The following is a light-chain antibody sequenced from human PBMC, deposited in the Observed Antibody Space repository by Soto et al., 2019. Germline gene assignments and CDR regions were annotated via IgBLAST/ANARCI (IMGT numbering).Light chain of an antibody. V-gene: IGKV1-5*03. CDR1: QNINNY. J-gene: IGKJ1*01. CDR3: QQYNTDSRMWT. CDR2: EAS. Sequence: DIQMTQSPSSLSASVGDRVTITCQASQNINNYLNWYQEKPGKAPKLLIYEASSLESGVPSRFSGSGSGTEFTLSISSLQPEDFATYYCQQYNTDSRMWTFGQGTKVDIK.